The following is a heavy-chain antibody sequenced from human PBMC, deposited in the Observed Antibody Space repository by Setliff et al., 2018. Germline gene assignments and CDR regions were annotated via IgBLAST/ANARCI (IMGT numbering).Heavy chain of an antibody. D-gene: IGHD4-17*01. CDR3: ARRGDTVTYYYMDV. CDR1: GFTFSSYG. V-gene: IGHV3-33*01. J-gene: IGHJ6*03. Sequence: GGSLRLSCAASGFTFSSYGMHWVRQAPGKGLEWVAAIWYDGSNKYYADSVKGRFTISRDNSKNTLYLQMNSLRAEDTAVYYCARRGDTVTYYYMDVWGKGTTVTVSS. CDR2: IWYDGSNK.